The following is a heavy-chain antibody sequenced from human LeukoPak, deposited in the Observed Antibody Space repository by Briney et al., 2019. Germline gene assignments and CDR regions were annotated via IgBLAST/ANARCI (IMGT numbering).Heavy chain of an antibody. J-gene: IGHJ6*02. CDR1: GFTFSSYA. CDR2: ISYDGSNK. D-gene: IGHD6-19*01. CDR3: ARSVAGIYYYYGMDV. V-gene: IGHV3-30-3*01. Sequence: QPGRSLRLSCAASGFTFSSYAMHWVRRAPGKGLEWVAVISYDGSNKYYADSVKGRFTISRDNSKNTLYLQMNSLRAEDTAVYYCARSVAGIYYYYGMDVWGQGTTVTVSS.